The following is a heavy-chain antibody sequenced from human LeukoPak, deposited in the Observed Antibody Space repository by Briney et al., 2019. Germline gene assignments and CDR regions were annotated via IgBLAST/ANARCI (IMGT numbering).Heavy chain of an antibody. Sequence: ASVKVSCKASGYTFTSYGISWVRQAPAQGLGWMGWISAYNGNTNYAQKLRGRVTMTTDTSTSTAHMELRSLRSDDTAVYYCARDSIYDSRGYYYSAFDIWGQGTMVTVSS. D-gene: IGHD3-22*01. J-gene: IGHJ3*02. V-gene: IGHV1-18*01. CDR3: ARDSIYDSRGYYYSAFDI. CDR1: GYTFTSYG. CDR2: ISAYNGNT.